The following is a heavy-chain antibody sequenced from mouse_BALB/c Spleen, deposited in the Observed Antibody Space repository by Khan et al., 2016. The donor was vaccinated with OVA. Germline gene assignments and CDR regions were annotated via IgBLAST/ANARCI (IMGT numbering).Heavy chain of an antibody. CDR1: GFSLTNYG. CDR2: IWNDGST. Sequence: QMQLEESGPGLVVPSQSLSITCTISGFSLTNYGVHWVRQPPGKGLEWLVVIWNDGSTPSNSALKSRLTISKDNSKSQVFLKMNSLQTDDTAMYFCARQPDDHYNIRDYWGQGTSVTVSS. V-gene: IGHV2-6-1*01. CDR3: ARQPDDHYNIRDY. J-gene: IGHJ4*01.